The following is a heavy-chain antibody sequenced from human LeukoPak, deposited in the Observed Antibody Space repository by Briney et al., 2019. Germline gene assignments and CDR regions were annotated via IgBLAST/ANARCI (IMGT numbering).Heavy chain of an antibody. CDR2: ISGTGGAT. CDR1: GFTFSTYA. V-gene: IGHV3-23*01. J-gene: IGHJ5*01. D-gene: IGHD2-21*01. Sequence: PGGSLRLSCAVSGFTFSTYAMTWVRQAPGKGLQWVSQISGTGGATWYAGFARDRFTISRDNSKKTLYLQMSGLRVEDTAMYYCVKDPRDTYGTNWFVSWGQGTLLIVSS. CDR3: VKDPRDTYGTNWFVS.